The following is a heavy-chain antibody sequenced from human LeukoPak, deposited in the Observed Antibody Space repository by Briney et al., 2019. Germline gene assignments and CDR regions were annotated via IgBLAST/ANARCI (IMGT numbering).Heavy chain of an antibody. J-gene: IGHJ3*02. V-gene: IGHV3-33*01. CDR2: IWYDGSNK. CDR3: ARDKQWLVPNDAFDI. Sequence: PGGSLRLSCAASGFTFSSYGMHWVRQAPGKGLEWVAVIWYDGSNKYYADSVKGRFTISRDNSKNTLYLQMNSLRAEDTAVYYCARDKQWLVPNDAFDIWGQGTMVTVSS. D-gene: IGHD6-19*01. CDR1: GFTFSSYG.